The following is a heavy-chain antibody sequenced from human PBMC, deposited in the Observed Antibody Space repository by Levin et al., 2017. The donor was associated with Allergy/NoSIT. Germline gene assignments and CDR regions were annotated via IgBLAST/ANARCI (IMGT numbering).Heavy chain of an antibody. CDR1: GLDFHNYA. D-gene: IGHD5-24*01. V-gene: IGHV3-9*01. J-gene: IGHJ6*02. CDR2: IGWNSGKR. Sequence: GGSLRLSCAASGLDFHNYAMHWVRQVPGKGLEWVAGIGWNSGKRDYADSVQGRFTISRDNAKNSLYLEMNSARAEDKAFYYCVKDIRHGLYYYYQMDVWGQGATVIVSS. CDR3: VKDIRHGLYYYYQMDV.